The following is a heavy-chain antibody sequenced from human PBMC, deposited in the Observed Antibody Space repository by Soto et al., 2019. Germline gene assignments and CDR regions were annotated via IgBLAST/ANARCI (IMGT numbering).Heavy chain of an antibody. CDR1: GFTFDDYA. CDR3: AKGGRDIVVVVAATLLDP. J-gene: IGHJ5*02. Sequence: SLRLSCAASGFTFDDYAMHWVRQAPGKGLEWVSGISWNSGSIGYADSVKGRFTISRDNAKNSLYLQMNSLRAEDTALYYCAKGGRDIVVVVAATLLDPWGQGTLVTVSS. CDR2: ISWNSGSI. D-gene: IGHD2-15*01. V-gene: IGHV3-9*01.